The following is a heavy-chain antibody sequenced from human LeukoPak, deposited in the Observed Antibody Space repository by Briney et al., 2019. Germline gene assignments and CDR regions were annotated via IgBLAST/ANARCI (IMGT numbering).Heavy chain of an antibody. CDR3: TTVNVPATSY. V-gene: IGHV3-74*01. CDR2: INSDGSST. CDR1: GXTFSDYW. J-gene: IGHJ4*02. D-gene: IGHD3-10*02. Sequence: PGGSLRLSCATSGXTFSDYWMHWVRQAPGEGLVWVSRINSDGSSTSYADSVRGRFTISRDNAKNTLYLQMSSLRADDTAVYYCTTVNVPATSYWGQGTLVTVSS.